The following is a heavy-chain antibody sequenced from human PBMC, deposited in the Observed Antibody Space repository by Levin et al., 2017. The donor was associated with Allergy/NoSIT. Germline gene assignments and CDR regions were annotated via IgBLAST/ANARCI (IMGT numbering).Heavy chain of an antibody. D-gene: IGHD6-19*01. CDR1: GGSISNNNYY. J-gene: IGHJ4*02. Sequence: TSETLSLTCTVSGGSISNNNYYWGWIRQPPGKGLEWIGSIYYGGRTYYNLSLKSRVTISVDTSKNQFSLNLSSVTAADTAVYFCARDSIAVAGLDNWGQGTLVTVSS. CDR3: ARDSIAVAGLDN. CDR2: IYYGGRT. V-gene: IGHV4-39*07.